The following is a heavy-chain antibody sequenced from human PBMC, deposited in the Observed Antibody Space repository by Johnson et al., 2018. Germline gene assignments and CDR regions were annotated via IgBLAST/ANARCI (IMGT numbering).Heavy chain of an antibody. Sequence: EVQLLESGGGLIKPGRSLRLSCTASGFTFGDFAMTWFRQAPGKGLEWVGFIRSHRYGGTTEYAASVKARFTISRDDSKGIAHLKINSLRNEDPARYYCSRVLVSGGAYYQHEACDIGGQGTRVTVSS. J-gene: IGHJ3*02. CDR3: SRVLVSGGAYYQHEACDI. V-gene: IGHV3-49*05. CDR1: GFTFGDFA. CDR2: IRSHRYGGTT. D-gene: IGHD2-21*02.